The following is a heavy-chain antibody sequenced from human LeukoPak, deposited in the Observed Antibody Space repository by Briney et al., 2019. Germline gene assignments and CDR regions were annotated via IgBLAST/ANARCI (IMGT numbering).Heavy chain of an antibody. J-gene: IGHJ5*02. CDR1: GGTFSSYA. CDR2: IIPIFGTA. CDR3: ARASGAHWNAWFDP. V-gene: IGHV1-69*05. D-gene: IGHD1-1*01. Sequence: GASVKVSCKASGGTFSSYAISWVRQAPGQGLEWMGGIIPIFGTANYAQKFQGRVTITTDESTSTAYMELSSQRSEDTAVYYCARASGAHWNAWFDPWGQGTLVTVSS.